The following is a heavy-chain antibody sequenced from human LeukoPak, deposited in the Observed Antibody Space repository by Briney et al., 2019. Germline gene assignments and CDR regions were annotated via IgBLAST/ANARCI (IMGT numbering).Heavy chain of an antibody. J-gene: IGHJ4*02. Sequence: GGSLRLSCAASGFTFSSYWMSWVRQAPGKGLEWVANIKQDGSEKYYVDSAKGRFTISRDNAKNSLYLQMNSLRAEDTAVYYCARENYDYVWGSYRPNYFDYWGQGTLVTVSS. D-gene: IGHD3-16*02. CDR1: GFTFSSYW. CDR2: IKQDGSEK. V-gene: IGHV3-7*01. CDR3: ARENYDYVWGSYRPNYFDY.